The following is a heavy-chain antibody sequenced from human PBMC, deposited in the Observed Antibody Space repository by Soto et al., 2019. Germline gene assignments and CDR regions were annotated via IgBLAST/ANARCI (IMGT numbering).Heavy chain of an antibody. V-gene: IGHV3-30-3*01. CDR3: ARDSSSCGGGCYVSYFDY. J-gene: IGHJ4*02. D-gene: IGHD2-21*02. Sequence: QVQLVESGGGVVQPGRSLRLSCAVSGFTFSSYVMHWVRQAPGKGLEWVAALSYDGNNKYYADSVKGRFTISGDNSKNTVYLQMDSLRPEDTAVYYCARDSSSCGGGCYVSYFDYWGQGTLVTVSS. CDR2: LSYDGNNK. CDR1: GFTFSSYV.